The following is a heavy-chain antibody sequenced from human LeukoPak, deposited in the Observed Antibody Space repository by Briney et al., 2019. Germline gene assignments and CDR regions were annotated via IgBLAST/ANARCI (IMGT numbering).Heavy chain of an antibody. CDR3: XXXQGGYYYDSAFDP. V-gene: IGHV3-30*02. Sequence: GGSLRLSCAASGFTFSSYGMHWVRQAPGKGLEWVAFIRYDGSNKYYADSVKGRFTISRDNSKNTLYLQMNSLRAEDTAVYYCXXXQGGYYYDSAFDPWGQGTLVTVSS. CDR2: IRYDGSNK. D-gene: IGHD3-22*01. J-gene: IGHJ5*02. CDR1: GFTFSSYG.